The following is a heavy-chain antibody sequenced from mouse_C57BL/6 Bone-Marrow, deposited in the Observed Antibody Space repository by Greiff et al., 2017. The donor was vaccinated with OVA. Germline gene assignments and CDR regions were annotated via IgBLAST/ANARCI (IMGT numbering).Heavy chain of an antibody. Sequence: QVQLQQPGAELVKPGASVKMSCKASGYTFTSYWITWVKQRPGQGLEWIGDIYPGSGSTNYNEKFKSKATLTVDTSSSTAYMQLSSLTSEDSAVYYCARVPYGNYVGFAYWGQGTLVTVSA. CDR2: IYPGSGST. J-gene: IGHJ3*01. CDR3: ARVPYGNYVGFAY. V-gene: IGHV1-55*01. CDR1: GYTFTSYW. D-gene: IGHD2-1*01.